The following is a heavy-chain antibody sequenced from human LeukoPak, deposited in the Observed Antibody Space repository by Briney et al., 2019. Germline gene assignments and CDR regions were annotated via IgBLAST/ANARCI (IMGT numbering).Heavy chain of an antibody. CDR3: ARAPASGFGEYYLDY. CDR2: IYYSGST. CDR1: GGSISSGGYY. Sequence: SQTLSLTCTVSGGSISSGGYYWSWIRQHPGKGLEWIGYIYYSGSTYYNPSLKSRVTISVDTSKNQFSLKLSSVTAADTAVYYCARAPASGFGEYYLDYWGQGTLVTVSS. J-gene: IGHJ4*02. V-gene: IGHV4-31*03. D-gene: IGHD3-10*01.